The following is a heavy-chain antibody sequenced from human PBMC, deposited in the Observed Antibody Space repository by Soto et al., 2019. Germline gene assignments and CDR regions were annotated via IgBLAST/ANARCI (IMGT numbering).Heavy chain of an antibody. V-gene: IGHV4-39*01. CDR1: GGSISSSSYY. CDR2: IYYSGST. D-gene: IGHD6-13*01. Sequence: SETLSLTCTVSGGSISSSSYYWGWIRPPPGKGLEWIGSIYYSGSTYYNPSLKSRVTISVDTSKNQFSLKLSSVTAADTAVYYCARLAAAGSKVDYWGQGTLVTVSS. J-gene: IGHJ4*02. CDR3: ARLAAAGSKVDY.